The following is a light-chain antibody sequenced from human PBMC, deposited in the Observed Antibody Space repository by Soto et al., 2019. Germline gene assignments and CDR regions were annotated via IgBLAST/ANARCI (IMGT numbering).Light chain of an antibody. CDR2: AAS. Sequence: DIQMTQSPSSLSASVGDRVTITCRASQNIANYLNWYQQKPGKAPNLLIYAASSLQSGVPSRFSGSGSGTDFNLTISSLQPEDFATNYCQHSYTTPITFGQGTRLEIK. V-gene: IGKV1-39*01. J-gene: IGKJ5*01. CDR1: QNIANY. CDR3: QHSYTTPIT.